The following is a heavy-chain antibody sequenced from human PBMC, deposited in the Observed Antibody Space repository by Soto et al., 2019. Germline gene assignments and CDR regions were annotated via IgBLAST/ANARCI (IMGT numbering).Heavy chain of an antibody. CDR3: AKELARGYGMDV. CDR1: GFTFSSYA. J-gene: IGHJ6*02. V-gene: IGHV3-23*01. D-gene: IGHD1-1*01. CDR2: LSGNGGSP. Sequence: GGSLRLSCAAFGFTFSSYAMSWVRQAPGKGLECVSVLSGNGGSPYYADSVKGRFAISRDNSKNTLYLQMNSLRAEDSAIYYCAKELARGYGMDVWGQGTTVTVSS.